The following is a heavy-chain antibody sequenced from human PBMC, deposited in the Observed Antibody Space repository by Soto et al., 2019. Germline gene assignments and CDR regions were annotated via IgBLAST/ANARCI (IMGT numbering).Heavy chain of an antibody. CDR1: AFTFSSYS. J-gene: IGHJ5*02. Sequence: GGSLRLSCAASAFTFSSYSMNWVRQAPGKGLEWVSSISSSSSYIYYADSVKGRFTISRDNAKNSLYLQMNSLRAEDTAVYYCARDYDYVWGSYKPWFDPWGQGTLVTVSS. CDR3: ARDYDYVWGSYKPWFDP. D-gene: IGHD3-16*01. CDR2: ISSSSSYI. V-gene: IGHV3-21*01.